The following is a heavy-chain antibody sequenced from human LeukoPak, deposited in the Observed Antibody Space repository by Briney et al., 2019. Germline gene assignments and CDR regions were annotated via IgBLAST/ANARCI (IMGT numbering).Heavy chain of an antibody. V-gene: IGHV3-21*01. J-gene: IGHJ4*02. Sequence: GGSLRLSCAASGFTFSSYSMNWVRQAPGKGLEWVSSISSSSSYIYYADSVKGRFTISRDNAKNSLYLQMNSLRAEDTAVYYCARVRYCTNGVCYRPLDYWGQGTLVTVSS. D-gene: IGHD2-8*01. CDR2: ISSSSSYI. CDR1: GFTFSSYS. CDR3: ARVRYCTNGVCYRPLDY.